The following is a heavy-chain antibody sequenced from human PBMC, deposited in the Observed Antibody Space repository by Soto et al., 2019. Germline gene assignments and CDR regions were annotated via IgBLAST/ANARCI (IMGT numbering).Heavy chain of an antibody. CDR3: TREEHIVVVTAIPAEYFQH. J-gene: IGHJ1*01. Sequence: SLRLSCAASGFTFSSYGMHWVRQAPGKGLQWVAAISNVGDNKYYVDSVKGRFTISRDNSKNTLYLQMSSLRDEDTAVYYCTREEHIVVVTAIPAEYFQHWGRGTLVTVSS. V-gene: IGHV3-30*03. CDR1: GFTFSSYG. D-gene: IGHD2-21*02. CDR2: ISNVGDNK.